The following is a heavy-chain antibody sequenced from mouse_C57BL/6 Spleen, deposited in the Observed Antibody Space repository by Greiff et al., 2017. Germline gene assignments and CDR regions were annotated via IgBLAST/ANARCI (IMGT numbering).Heavy chain of an antibody. D-gene: IGHD4-1*02. CDR1: GYSITSGYY. CDR2: ISYDGSN. Sequence: EVKLQESGPGLVKPSQSLSLTCSVTGYSITSGYYWNWLRQFPGNKLEWMGYISYDGSNNYNPSLKNRISIPRDSSKNKFFLKLNSVTTEDTATYYCARRWSNWDLDYWGQGTTLTVSS. CDR3: ARRWSNWDLDY. J-gene: IGHJ2*01. V-gene: IGHV3-6*01.